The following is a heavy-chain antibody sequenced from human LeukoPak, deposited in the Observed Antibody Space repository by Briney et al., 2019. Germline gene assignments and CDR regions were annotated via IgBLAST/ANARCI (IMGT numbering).Heavy chain of an antibody. CDR3: AKGGGDYLNWFDP. V-gene: IGHV3-9*01. D-gene: IGHD4-17*01. CDR1: GFTFSSYA. CDR2: ISWNSGSI. Sequence: GGSLRLSCAASGFTFSSYALHWVGQAPGKGLEWVSGISWNSGSIGYADSVKGRFTISRDNAKNSLYLQMNSLRAEDTALYYCAKGGGDYLNWFDPWGQGTLVTVSS. J-gene: IGHJ5*02.